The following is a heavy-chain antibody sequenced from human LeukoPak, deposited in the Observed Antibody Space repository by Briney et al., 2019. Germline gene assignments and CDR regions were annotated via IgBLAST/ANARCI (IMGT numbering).Heavy chain of an antibody. J-gene: IGHJ4*02. D-gene: IGHD3-22*01. CDR2: ISGSGGST. Sequence: GSLRLSCAASGFTFSSYAMSWVRPAPGKGLEWVSAISGSGGSTYYADSVKGRFTISRDNSKNTLYLQMNGLRAEDTAVYYCAKYHYYDSSGLNYFDYWGQGTLVTVSS. CDR3: AKYHYYDSSGLNYFDY. V-gene: IGHV3-23*01. CDR1: GFTFSSYA.